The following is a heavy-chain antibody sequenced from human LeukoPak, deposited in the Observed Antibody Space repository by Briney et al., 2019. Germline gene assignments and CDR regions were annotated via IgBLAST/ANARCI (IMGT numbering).Heavy chain of an antibody. CDR2: FDPEDGET. V-gene: IGHV1-24*01. Sequence: ASVKVSCKVSGYTLTELSMHWVRQAPGKGLEWMGGFDPEDGETIYAQKFQGRVTMTEDTSTDTAYMELSSLRSEDTAVYYCATVSSTRQEYSSSQVGAFDIWGQGTMVTVSS. D-gene: IGHD6-13*01. CDR3: ATVSSTRQEYSSSQVGAFDI. J-gene: IGHJ3*02. CDR1: GYTLTELS.